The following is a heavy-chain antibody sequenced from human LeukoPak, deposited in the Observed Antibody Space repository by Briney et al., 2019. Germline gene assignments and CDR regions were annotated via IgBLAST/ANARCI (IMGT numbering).Heavy chain of an antibody. D-gene: IGHD6-19*01. CDR3: ARHQWHYYYYMGV. CDR2: IYDSGDT. V-gene: IGHV4-39*01. CDR1: GGSISSSSYY. J-gene: IGHJ6*03. Sequence: PSETLPLTCTVSGGSISSSSYYWGWIRQPPGKGLEWIGSIYDSGDTYYNPSLKSRRVTISVDTSKNHFSLRLSSVTAADTAVYYCARHQWHYYYYMGVWGKGSTVPVSS.